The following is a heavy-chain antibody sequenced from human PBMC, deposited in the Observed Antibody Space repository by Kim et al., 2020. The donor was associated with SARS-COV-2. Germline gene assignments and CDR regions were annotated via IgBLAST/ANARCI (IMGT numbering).Heavy chain of an antibody. D-gene: IGHD2-2*02. J-gene: IGHJ4*02. CDR2: ISAYNGNT. CDR3: ARDGAYCSSTSCYIGHADFDY. Sequence: ASVKVSCKASGYTFTSYGISWVRQAPGQGLEWMGWISAYNGNTNYAQKLQGRVTMTTDTSTSTAYMELRSLRSDDTAVYYCARDGAYCSSTSCYIGHADFDYWGQGTLVTVSS. V-gene: IGHV1-18*04. CDR1: GYTFTSYG.